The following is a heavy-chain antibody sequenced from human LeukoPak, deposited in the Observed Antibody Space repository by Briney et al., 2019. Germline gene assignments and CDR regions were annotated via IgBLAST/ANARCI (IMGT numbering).Heavy chain of an antibody. CDR2: INPNSGGT. Sequence: ASVKVSCKASGYTFTAYNMHWVRQAPGQGLEWMGWINPNSGGTSFAQKFQGRVTMTRDTSISTAYMELNRLRSDDTAVYYCTRTYYYDSSGNYFDYWGQGSLVTVSS. CDR1: GYTFTAYN. J-gene: IGHJ4*02. V-gene: IGHV1-2*02. CDR3: TRTYYYDSSGNYFDY. D-gene: IGHD3-22*01.